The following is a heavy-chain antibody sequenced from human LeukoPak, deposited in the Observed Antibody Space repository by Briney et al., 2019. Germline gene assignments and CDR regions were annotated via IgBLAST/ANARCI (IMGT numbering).Heavy chain of an antibody. V-gene: IGHV1-69*05. CDR2: IIPIFGTA. CDR3: ARDYYDSSGSIFDY. J-gene: IGHJ4*02. CDR1: GGTFSSYA. D-gene: IGHD3-22*01. Sequence: ASVRVSCKASGGTFSSYAISWVRQAPGQGLEWMGRIIPIFGTANYAQKFQGRVTFTTDESTSTAYMELSSLRSEDTAVYYCARDYYDSSGSIFDYWGQGTLVTVSS.